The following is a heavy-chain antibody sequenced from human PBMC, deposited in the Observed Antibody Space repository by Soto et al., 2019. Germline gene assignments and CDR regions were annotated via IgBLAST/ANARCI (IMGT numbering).Heavy chain of an antibody. V-gene: IGHV4-39*01. D-gene: IGHD3-10*01. CDR1: GGSISSSNYY. J-gene: IGHJ5*02. CDR3: ARSTQYLLWFGETGWFDP. Sequence: SETLSLTCTVSGGSISSSNYYWGWIRQPPGKGLEWIGSIYYSGSTYYNPSLKSRVTISVDTSKNQFSLKLSSVTAADTAVYYCARSTQYLLWFGETGWFDPWGQGTLVTVSS. CDR2: IYYSGST.